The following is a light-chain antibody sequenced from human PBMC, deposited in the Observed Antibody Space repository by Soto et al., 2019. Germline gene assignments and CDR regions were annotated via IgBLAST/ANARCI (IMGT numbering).Light chain of an antibody. J-gene: IGKJ5*01. CDR3: QQYDSLPLT. CDR2: DSS. CDR1: QDITNY. Sequence: DIQMTQSPSSLSASVGDSVTITCQASQDITNYLNWYQQKPGKAPKLLIHDSSNLETGVPSRFSGSGSGTYFSFTISSLQPEDSATYYCQQYDSLPLTFGQGTRLEIK. V-gene: IGKV1-33*01.